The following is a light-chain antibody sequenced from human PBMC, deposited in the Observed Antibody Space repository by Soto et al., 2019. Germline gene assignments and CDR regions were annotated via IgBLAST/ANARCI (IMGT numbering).Light chain of an antibody. Sequence: QSVLTQPPSVSGTPGQSVTISCSGTSSNIGSNYVNWYQQLPGTAPKLLIYGDSNRPSGVPDRFSGSNSGTSASLAITGLQAEDEADYYCQSYDSSLSGYDFGTGTKLTVL. CDR1: SSNIGSNY. CDR2: GDS. J-gene: IGLJ1*01. CDR3: QSYDSSLSGYD. V-gene: IGLV1-40*01.